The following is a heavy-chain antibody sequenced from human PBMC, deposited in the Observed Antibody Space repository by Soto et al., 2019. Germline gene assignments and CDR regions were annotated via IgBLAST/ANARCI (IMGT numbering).Heavy chain of an antibody. CDR2: IFYSGST. V-gene: IGHV4-39*07. J-gene: IGHJ6*03. Sequence: PSETLSLTCNVSGGPISSSRSYWAWIRQPPGKGLEWIANIFYSGSTYYNPSLKSRVTVSVDTSKNQFSLKLSSVTAADTAVDYCARVYYGSGSDSVYYYYYMDVWGKGTKVTVFS. CDR3: ARVYYGSGSDSVYYYYYMDV. D-gene: IGHD3-10*01. CDR1: GGPISSSRSY.